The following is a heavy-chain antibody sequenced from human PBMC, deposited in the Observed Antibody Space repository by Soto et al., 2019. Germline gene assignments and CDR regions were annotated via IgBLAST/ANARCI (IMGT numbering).Heavy chain of an antibody. Sequence: PSETLSLTCTVSGGSISSSSYYWGWIRQPPGKGLEWIGSIYYSGSTYYNPSLKSRVTISVDTSKNQFSLKLSSVTAADTAVYYCARRTYYDYIWGSYRRRYYFDYWGQGTLVTVSS. CDR1: GGSISSSSYY. J-gene: IGHJ4*02. CDR3: ARRTYYDYIWGSYRRRYYFDY. V-gene: IGHV4-39*01. D-gene: IGHD3-16*02. CDR2: IYYSGST.